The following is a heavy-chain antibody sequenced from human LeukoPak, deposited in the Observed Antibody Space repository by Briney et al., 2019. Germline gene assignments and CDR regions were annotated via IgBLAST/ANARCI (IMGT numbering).Heavy chain of an antibody. V-gene: IGHV1-2*02. Sequence: ESSVKVSCKASGYTLSDCYMHWVRQAPGQGLEWMGWINPNSGDAKYARNLQGRVTLTSDTSINTAYMELTRLRSDDTAVYFCARVVSGGVIWAYWGQGTLVTVSS. CDR3: ARVVSGGVIWAY. CDR1: GYTLSDCY. J-gene: IGHJ4*02. CDR2: INPNSGDA. D-gene: IGHD3-16*01.